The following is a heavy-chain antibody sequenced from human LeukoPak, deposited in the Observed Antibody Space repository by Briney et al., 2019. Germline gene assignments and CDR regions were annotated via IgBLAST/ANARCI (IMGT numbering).Heavy chain of an antibody. Sequence: GGSLRLSCAASGFTFSSYAMSWVRQAPGKGLEWVSAISGSGGSTYYADSVKGRSTISRDNSKNPLYLQMNSLRAEDTAVYYCASETGYFDWLVSPLYYYYGMDVWGKGTTVTVSS. CDR1: GFTFSSYA. CDR2: ISGSGGST. CDR3: ASETGYFDWLVSPLYYYYGMDV. D-gene: IGHD3-9*01. J-gene: IGHJ6*04. V-gene: IGHV3-23*01.